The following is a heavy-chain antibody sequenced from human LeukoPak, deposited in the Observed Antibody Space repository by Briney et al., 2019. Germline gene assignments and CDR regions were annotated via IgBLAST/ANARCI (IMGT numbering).Heavy chain of an antibody. V-gene: IGHV3-30*14. CDR3: ARQVGTISVYDY. D-gene: IGHD1-26*01. Sequence: GGSLRLSRAGSEFTFSSSTMHWVRQAPGKGLEWVAALSYDGSNKYYADSVKGRFTISSDNSRNTLYLQMNSLRAEDTAVYYCARQVGTISVYDYWGQGPLVTVSS. CDR2: LSYDGSNK. J-gene: IGHJ4*02. CDR1: EFTFSSST.